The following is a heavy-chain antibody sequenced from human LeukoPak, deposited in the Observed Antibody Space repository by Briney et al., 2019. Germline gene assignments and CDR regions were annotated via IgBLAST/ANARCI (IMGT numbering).Heavy chain of an antibody. J-gene: IGHJ4*02. D-gene: IGHD1-26*01. CDR1: GGSISSSSYY. Sequence: SETLSLTCTVSGGSISSSSYYWGWIRQPPGKGLEWIGSIYYSGSTYYNPSLKSRVTISVDTSKNQFSLKLSSVTAADTAVYYCARPGYSGSNDYWGQGTLVTVSS. V-gene: IGHV4-39*01. CDR2: IYYSGST. CDR3: ARPGYSGSNDY.